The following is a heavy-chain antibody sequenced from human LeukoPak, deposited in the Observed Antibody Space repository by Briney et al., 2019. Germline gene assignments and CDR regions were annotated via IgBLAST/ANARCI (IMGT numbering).Heavy chain of an antibody. J-gene: IGHJ6*04. CDR1: GGSISSGGYY. CDR3: ARESGVTHYYYGMDV. Sequence: SQTLSLTCTVSGGSISSGGYYWSWIRQHPGKGPEWIGYIYYSGSTYYNPSLKSRVTISVDTSKNQFSLKLSSVTAADTAVYYCARESGVTHYYYGMDVWGKGTTVTVSS. V-gene: IGHV4-31*03. CDR2: IYYSGST. D-gene: IGHD2-21*02.